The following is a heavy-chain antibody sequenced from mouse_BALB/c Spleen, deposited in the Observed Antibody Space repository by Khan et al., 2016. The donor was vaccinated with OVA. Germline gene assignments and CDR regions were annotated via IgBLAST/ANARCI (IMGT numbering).Heavy chain of an antibody. V-gene: IGHV6-6*02. CDR2: IRLKSNNYAT. CDR1: GFTFSNYW. CDR3: TRQYSGSSLFFDY. Sequence: QLEESGGGLVQPGGSMKLSCVASGFTFSNYWMNWVRQSPEKGLEWVAEIRLKSNNYATHYAESVKGRFTISRDDSRSSVYLQMNTLRAEDTGIYYCTRQYSGSSLFFDYWGQGTTLTVSS. D-gene: IGHD1-1*01. J-gene: IGHJ2*01.